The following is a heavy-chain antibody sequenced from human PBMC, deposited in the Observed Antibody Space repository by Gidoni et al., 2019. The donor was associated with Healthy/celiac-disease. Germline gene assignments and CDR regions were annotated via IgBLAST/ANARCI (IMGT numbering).Heavy chain of an antibody. J-gene: IGHJ3*02. CDR3: AKEFTIFGVVTDYAFDI. V-gene: IGHV3-23*01. D-gene: IGHD3-3*01. CDR2: SSGSGGST. CDR1: GFTFSSYA. Sequence: EVQLLESGGGLVQPGGSLSLSCAASGFTFSSYAMSWVRPAPGKGLEWVSASSGSGGSTYYADSVKGRFTISRDNSKNTLYLQMNSLRAEDTAVYYCAKEFTIFGVVTDYAFDIWGQGTMVTVSS.